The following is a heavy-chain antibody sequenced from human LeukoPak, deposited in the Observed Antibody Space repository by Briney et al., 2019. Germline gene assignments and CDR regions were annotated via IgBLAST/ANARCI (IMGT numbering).Heavy chain of an antibody. D-gene: IGHD4-17*01. Sequence: ASVKVSCKASGYTFTSYGISWVRQAPGQGLEWMGWISAYNGNTNYAQKLQGRVTMATDTSTSTAYMELRSLRSDDTAVYYCARVADYGDSNDYWGQGTLVTVSS. CDR1: GYTFTSYG. CDR3: ARVADYGDSNDY. J-gene: IGHJ4*02. CDR2: ISAYNGNT. V-gene: IGHV1-18*01.